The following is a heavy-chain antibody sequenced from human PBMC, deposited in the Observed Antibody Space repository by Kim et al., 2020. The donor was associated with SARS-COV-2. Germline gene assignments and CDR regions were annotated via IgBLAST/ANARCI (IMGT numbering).Heavy chain of an antibody. CDR2: ISNSGGNK. Sequence: GGSLRLSCAASGFTFSSFAMSWVRQAPGKGREWISGISNSGGNKYYADSVKGRFTISRDNSKNILYLQMNSLRAEHTAIYYCAKARGGCPGDYWGQGTLVTVSS. CDR3: AKARGGCPGDY. J-gene: IGHJ4*02. V-gene: IGHV3-23*01. D-gene: IGHD6-19*01. CDR1: GFTFSSFA.